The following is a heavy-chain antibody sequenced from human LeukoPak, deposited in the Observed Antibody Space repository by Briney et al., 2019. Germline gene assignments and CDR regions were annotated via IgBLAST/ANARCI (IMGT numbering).Heavy chain of an antibody. CDR2: IYHSGST. CDR1: GYSISSGYY. V-gene: IGHV4-38-2*02. J-gene: IGHJ4*02. CDR3: AREGLCSGGSCTFDY. Sequence: PSETLSLTCAVSGYSISSGYYWGWIRQPPGKGLEWIGSIYHSGSTYYNPSLKSRVTISVDTSKNQFSLKLSSVTAADTAVYYCAREGLCSGGSCTFDYWGKGTLVTVSS. D-gene: IGHD2-15*01.